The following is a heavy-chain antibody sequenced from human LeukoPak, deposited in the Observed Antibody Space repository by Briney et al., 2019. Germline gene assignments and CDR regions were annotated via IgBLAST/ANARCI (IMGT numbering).Heavy chain of an antibody. V-gene: IGHV1-69*05. CDR2: IIPIFGTA. CDR1: GGTFSSYA. Sequence: SVKVSCKASGGTFSSYAISWVRQAPGQGLEWMGRIIPIFGTANYAQKFQGRVTITTDESTSTAYMELSSLRSEDTAVYYCQVNDDGYRFFFDYWGQGTLVTVSS. D-gene: IGHD5-18*01. J-gene: IGHJ4*02. CDR3: QVNDDGYRFFFDY.